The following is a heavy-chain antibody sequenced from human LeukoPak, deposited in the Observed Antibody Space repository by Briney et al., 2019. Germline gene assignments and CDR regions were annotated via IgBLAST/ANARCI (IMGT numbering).Heavy chain of an antibody. CDR1: GVSISSSTYY. CDR2: IYYGEST. Sequence: SETLSLTCTVSGVSISSSTYYWAWIRQPPGKGLEWIGSIYYGESTYYNPSLKSRVTISVDTSKNQFSLKLSSVTAADTAMYYCAKEEAGFFGPFLPDYWGQGTLVTVSS. J-gene: IGHJ4*02. CDR3: AKEEAGFFGPFLPDY. V-gene: IGHV4-39*07. D-gene: IGHD6-19*01.